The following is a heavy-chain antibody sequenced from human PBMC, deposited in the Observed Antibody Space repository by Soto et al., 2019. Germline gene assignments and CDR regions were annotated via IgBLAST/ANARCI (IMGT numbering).Heavy chain of an antibody. CDR3: ARRMGRFLQWLFDY. D-gene: IGHD3-3*01. CDR1: GYTFTAYG. Sequence: QVQLVQSGAEVRKPGASVTVSCKSSGYTFTAYGLSWVRQAPGQGLEWMGWISGNNVDTKYAQRFQGRVTMTTDTSTSTAYMELRSLRSDDTAVYYCARRMGRFLQWLFDYWGQGTLVTVSS. CDR2: ISGNNVDT. V-gene: IGHV1-18*04. J-gene: IGHJ4*02.